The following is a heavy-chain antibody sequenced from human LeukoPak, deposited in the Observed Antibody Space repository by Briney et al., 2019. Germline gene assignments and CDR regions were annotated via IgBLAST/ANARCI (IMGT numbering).Heavy chain of an antibody. Sequence: GGSLRLSCAASGFTFSSYSMNWVRQAPGKGLEWVSSISSSSSYIYYADSVKGRFTISRDNAKNSLYLQMNSLRAEDTAVYYCARSWYYYGSSGYYPRGFDYWGQGTLVTVSS. CDR3: ARSWYYYGSSGYYPRGFDY. D-gene: IGHD3-22*01. J-gene: IGHJ4*02. CDR2: ISSSSSYI. CDR1: GFTFSSYS. V-gene: IGHV3-21*01.